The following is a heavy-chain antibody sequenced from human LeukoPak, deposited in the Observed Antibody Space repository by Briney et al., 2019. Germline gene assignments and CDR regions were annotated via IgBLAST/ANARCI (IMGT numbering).Heavy chain of an antibody. D-gene: IGHD6-19*01. CDR3: AKAKTLGASSGWGY. Sequence: GGSLRLSCAASGFTLSSYWMTWVRQAPGKGLEWVANIKEDGSEKNYADSVKGRFTFSRDNAKSSLSLQMNSLRAEDTAVYYCAKAKTLGASSGWGYWGQGTLVTVSS. CDR1: GFTLSSYW. V-gene: IGHV3-7*03. J-gene: IGHJ4*02. CDR2: IKEDGSEK.